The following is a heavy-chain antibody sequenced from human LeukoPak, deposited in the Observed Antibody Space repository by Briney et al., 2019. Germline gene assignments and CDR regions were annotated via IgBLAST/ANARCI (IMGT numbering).Heavy chain of an antibody. Sequence: GGSLRLSCAASGFTFSNYWIHWVRQAPGKGLVWVSRINSDGSSTSYADSVKGRFTISRDNAKNTLYLQMNSLRAEDTAVYFCARDPRTDAFDIWGQGTMVTVSS. CDR3: ARDPRTDAFDI. CDR2: INSDGSST. CDR1: GFTFSNYW. J-gene: IGHJ3*02. V-gene: IGHV3-74*01.